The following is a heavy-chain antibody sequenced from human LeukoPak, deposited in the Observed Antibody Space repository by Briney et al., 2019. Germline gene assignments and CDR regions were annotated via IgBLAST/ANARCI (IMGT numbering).Heavy chain of an antibody. V-gene: IGHV4-59*11. CDR2: IYYSGST. D-gene: IGHD6-19*01. J-gene: IGHJ6*03. CDR1: GGSLSSHY. CDR3: ARGFRGGSGWYYYYYYMDV. Sequence: SETLSLTCTVSGGSLSSHYWNWIRQPPGKGLEWIGYIYYSGSTNYNPSLKSRVTISVDTSKNQFSLKLSSVTAADTAVYYCARGFRGGSGWYYYYYYMDVWGKGTTVTVSS.